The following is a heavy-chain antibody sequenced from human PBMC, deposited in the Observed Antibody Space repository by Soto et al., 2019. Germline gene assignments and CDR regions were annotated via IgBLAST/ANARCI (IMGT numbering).Heavy chain of an antibody. Sequence: PVGSLRLSCAASGFIFSTYDMSWVRQTPGKGLEWVSSIGKSGDSTYYADSVKGRFTISRDNSKNTLFLQMNSLRAEDTALYYCAKDPPRGPLGIAAAGSRWFNPWGQGTLVTVSS. J-gene: IGHJ5*02. CDR3: AKDPPRGPLGIAAAGSRWFNP. CDR2: IGKSGDST. CDR1: GFIFSTYD. V-gene: IGHV3-23*01. D-gene: IGHD6-13*01.